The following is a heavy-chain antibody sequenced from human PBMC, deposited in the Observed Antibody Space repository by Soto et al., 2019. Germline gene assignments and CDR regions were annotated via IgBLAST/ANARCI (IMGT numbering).Heavy chain of an antibody. CDR3: ARSRTPVSWSSYCREFEH. V-gene: IGHV4-39*01. CDR2: IYYSGST. Sequence: QVQLQESGPGLVKPSETLSLACTMSGVSISSSDYYWGWIRQPPGKGLEWIGSIYYSGSTYYNPSLQRRVTIFVDTSKNQCALKLSSVTAADTAVYYWARSRTPVSWSSYCREFEHWGQGILGTVSS. CDR1: GVSISSSDYY. D-gene: IGHD3-3*01. J-gene: IGHJ4*02.